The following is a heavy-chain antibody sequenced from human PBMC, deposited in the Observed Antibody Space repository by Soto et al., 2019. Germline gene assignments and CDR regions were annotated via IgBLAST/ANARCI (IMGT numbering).Heavy chain of an antibody. V-gene: IGHV3-23*01. CDR2: ISGSGGST. J-gene: IGHJ4*02. Sequence: GGSLRLSCAASGFTFSSYAMSWVRQAPGKGLEWVSAISGSGGSTYYADSVKGRFTISRDNSKNTLYLQMNSLRAEDTAVYYCAEDMAGYCSSTSCYDFDYWGQGTLVTVSS. D-gene: IGHD2-2*01. CDR1: GFTFSSYA. CDR3: AEDMAGYCSSTSCYDFDY.